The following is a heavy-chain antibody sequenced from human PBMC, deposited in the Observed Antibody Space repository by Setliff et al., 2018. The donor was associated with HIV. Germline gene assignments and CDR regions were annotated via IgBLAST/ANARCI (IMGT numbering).Heavy chain of an antibody. D-gene: IGHD4-17*01. J-gene: IGHJ5*02. V-gene: IGHV1-2*06. CDR3: ARDGDYGEYGA. CDR1: GYKFTGHH. Sequence: ASVKVSCKASGYKFTGHHIQWMRQAPGQGLEWMGRINPNMGDTQYAQKFQGRIIMTRDTSISTGYMELSRLRSDDTAVYYCARDGDYGEYGAWGQGTLVTVSS. CDR2: INPNMGDT.